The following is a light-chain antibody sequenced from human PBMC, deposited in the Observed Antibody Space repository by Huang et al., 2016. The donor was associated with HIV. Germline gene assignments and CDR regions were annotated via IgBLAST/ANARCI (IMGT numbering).Light chain of an antibody. J-gene: IGKJ3*01. Sequence: IQLTQSPSSLSASVGDRVTITCRASQGISSYLAWYQQKPGKAPKLLIYAASTLQSGVPLRFSGSGSGTDFTLTISSLQPEDFATYYCQQLNSYPEGFTFGPGTKVDIK. CDR1: QGISSY. V-gene: IGKV1-9*01. CDR2: AAS. CDR3: QQLNSYPEGFT.